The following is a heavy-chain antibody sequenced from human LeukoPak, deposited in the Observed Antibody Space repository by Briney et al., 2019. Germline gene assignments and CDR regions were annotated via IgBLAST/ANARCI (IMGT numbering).Heavy chain of an antibody. Sequence: GGSLRLSCAASGFTFSSYEMNWVRQAPGKGLEWVSYISSSGSTIYYADSVKGRFTISRDNAKNSLYLQMNSLRAEDTAVYYCASDDYDSSGYYYYWGQGTLVTVSS. CDR1: GFTFSSYE. CDR2: ISSSGSTI. V-gene: IGHV3-48*03. J-gene: IGHJ4*02. CDR3: ASDDYDSSGYYYY. D-gene: IGHD3-22*01.